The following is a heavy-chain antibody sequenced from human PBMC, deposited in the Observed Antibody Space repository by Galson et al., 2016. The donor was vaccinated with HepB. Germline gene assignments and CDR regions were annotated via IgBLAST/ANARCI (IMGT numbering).Heavy chain of an antibody. CDR3: AKLDSIDFDY. Sequence: SLRLSCAASGFSFSNYAMSWVRQAPGKGLEWVSVISGSGDSTYYADSVKGRFTISRDNSKKTLFLQMNSLRPEDTAIYYCAKLDSIDFDYWGQGTLVTVSS. V-gene: IGHV3-23*01. J-gene: IGHJ4*02. CDR2: ISGSGDST. CDR1: GFSFSNYA. D-gene: IGHD2-21*01.